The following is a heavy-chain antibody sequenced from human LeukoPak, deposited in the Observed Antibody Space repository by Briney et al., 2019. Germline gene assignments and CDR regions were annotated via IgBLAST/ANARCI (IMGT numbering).Heavy chain of an antibody. J-gene: IGHJ4*02. V-gene: IGHV3-30*04. CDR1: GFTFSNYA. D-gene: IGHD1-20*01. CDR3: AREGYNWNDFDY. Sequence: PGGSLRLSCAASGFTFSNYAMHWVRQAPGKGLEWVAVISYDGSDKYYADSVKGRFTISRDNSKNTLYLQMNSLRAEDTAVYYCAREGYNWNDFDYWAREPWSPSPQ. CDR2: ISYDGSDK.